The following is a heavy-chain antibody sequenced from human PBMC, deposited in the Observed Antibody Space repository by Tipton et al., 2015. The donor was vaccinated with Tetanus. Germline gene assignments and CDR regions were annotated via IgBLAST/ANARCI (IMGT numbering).Heavy chain of an antibody. V-gene: IGHV4-30-4*01. Sequence: TLSLTCTVSGVSISSDDYYWSWIRQSPGKGLEWIGYIYHSGSAYYKPSLKSRATISVDTSKNQFSLKLSSVTAADTAVYYCARGTGDYWGQGTLVTVSS. CDR3: ARGTGDY. J-gene: IGHJ4*02. CDR2: IYHSGSA. D-gene: IGHD1-14*01. CDR1: GVSISSDDYY.